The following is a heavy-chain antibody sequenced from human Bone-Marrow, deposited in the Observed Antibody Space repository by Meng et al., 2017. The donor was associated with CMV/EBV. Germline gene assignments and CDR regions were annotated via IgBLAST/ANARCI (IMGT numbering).Heavy chain of an antibody. CDR2: ISSSSSYI. V-gene: IGHV3-21*01. J-gene: IGHJ6*02. Sequence: GESLKISCAASGFIFSSYSMNWVRQAPGKGLEWVSSISSSSSYIYYADSVKGRFTISRDNAKNSLYLQMNSLRAEDTAVYYCASPYCSSTSCYHYYYGMDVWGQGTTVTVSS. CDR1: GFIFSSYS. CDR3: ASPYCSSTSCYHYYYGMDV. D-gene: IGHD2-2*01.